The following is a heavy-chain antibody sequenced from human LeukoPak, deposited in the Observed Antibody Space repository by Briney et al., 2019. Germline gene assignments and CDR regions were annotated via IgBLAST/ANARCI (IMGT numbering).Heavy chain of an antibody. V-gene: IGHV3-30*04. J-gene: IGHJ3*02. CDR1: GFTFSSYA. CDR3: ARDPLGSSDAFDI. Sequence: GGSLRLSCAASGFTFSSYAMHRVRQAPGKGLEWVAVISYDGSNKYYADSVKGRFTISRDNSKNTLYPQMNSLRAEDTAVYYCARDPLGSSDAFDIWGQGTMVTVSS. CDR2: ISYDGSNK.